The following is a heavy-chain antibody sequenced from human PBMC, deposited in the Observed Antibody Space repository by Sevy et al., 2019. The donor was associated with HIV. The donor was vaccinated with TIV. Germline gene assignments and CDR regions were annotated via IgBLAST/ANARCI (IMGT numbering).Heavy chain of an antibody. CDR2: INSKTDGETT. D-gene: IGHD1-26*01. CDR3: ATRGTNSGSFSY. J-gene: IGHJ4*02. V-gene: IGHV3-15*01. Sequence: GGSLRLSCAASGFTFNNAWMNWVRQAPGKGLEWVGRINSKTDGETTDNAAPVKSRFTISRDDSKNRLFLQMNSLKIDDTAVYYCATRGTNSGSFSYWGQGILVTVSS. CDR1: GFTFNNAW.